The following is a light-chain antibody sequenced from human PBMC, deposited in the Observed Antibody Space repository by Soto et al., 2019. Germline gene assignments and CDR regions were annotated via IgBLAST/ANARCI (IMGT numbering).Light chain of an antibody. J-gene: IGKJ1*01. Sequence: DIQMTQSPSTLSASVGDRVTITCRASQSISSWLAWYQQKPGKAPKLLIYDASSLESGVPSRFSGSGSGTEFTLTISSLQPDNFATNYCQQYNSYSPETFGQVTKVEI. CDR1: QSISSW. CDR2: DAS. V-gene: IGKV1-5*01. CDR3: QQYNSYSPET.